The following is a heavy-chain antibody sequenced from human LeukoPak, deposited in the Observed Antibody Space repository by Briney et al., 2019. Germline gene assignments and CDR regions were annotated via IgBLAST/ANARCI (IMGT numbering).Heavy chain of an antibody. J-gene: IGHJ4*02. CDR2: ISTSGSGDTM. Sequence: GGSLRLSCAASGFSGFTFSDYWMSWVRQAPGKGLEWVSYISTSGSGDTMYYADSVKGRFTISRDNAKNSLYLQMNSLRAEDTAVYYCAREGMTMVRGVISNYWGQGTLVTVSS. CDR1: GFSGFTFSDYW. V-gene: IGHV3-11*01. CDR3: AREGMTMVRGVISNY. D-gene: IGHD3-10*01.